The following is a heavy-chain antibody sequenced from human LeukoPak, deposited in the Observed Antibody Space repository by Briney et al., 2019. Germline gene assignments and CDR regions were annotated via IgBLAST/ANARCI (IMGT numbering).Heavy chain of an antibody. Sequence: SETLSLTXAVYGGSFSGYYWSWICQPPGKGLEWIGEINHSGGTNYNPYPKSRVTKSVDTSKNQFSLKMRSVTAADTAVYYCARGRGYNSFDYWGQGTLVTVSS. CDR3: ARGRGYNSFDY. CDR1: GGSFSGYY. CDR2: INHSGGT. V-gene: IGHV4-34*01. D-gene: IGHD5-24*01. J-gene: IGHJ4*02.